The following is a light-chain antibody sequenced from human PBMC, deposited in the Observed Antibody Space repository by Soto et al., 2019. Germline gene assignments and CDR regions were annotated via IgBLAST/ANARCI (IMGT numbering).Light chain of an antibody. CDR2: DVN. V-gene: IGLV2-14*03. J-gene: IGLJ1*01. CDR1: NSDVGSSNS. Sequence: QSTLTQPASVSGSPGQSITISCTGTNSDVGSSNSVSWYQHHPGKAPKLIIYDVNSRPSGDSNRFSGSKSGNTASLTISGLQVEDGAYYYCSSYPNTTPICIFATG. CDR3: SSYPNTTPICI.